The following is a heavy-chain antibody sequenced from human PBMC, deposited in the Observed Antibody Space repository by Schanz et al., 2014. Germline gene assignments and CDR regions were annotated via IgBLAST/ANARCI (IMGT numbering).Heavy chain of an antibody. Sequence: QVQLVESGGGVVQPGRSLRLSCAASGFNFANHAIHWVRQGQGNGLQWVAVISSDGSKKLYADSVKARFTISRDNSKNSVSLQMDSLRPEDTAVYFCAGAVATIRADSFDIWGQGTMVAVSS. J-gene: IGHJ3*02. V-gene: IGHV3-30*03. CDR3: AGAVATIRADSFDI. D-gene: IGHD5-12*01. CDR1: GFNFANHA. CDR2: ISSDGSKK.